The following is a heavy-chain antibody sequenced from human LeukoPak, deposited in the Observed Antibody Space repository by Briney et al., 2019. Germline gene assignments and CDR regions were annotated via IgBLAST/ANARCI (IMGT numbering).Heavy chain of an antibody. D-gene: IGHD1-14*01. CDR2: IHTTGST. CDR1: GGSISGYY. Sequence: SETLSLTCTVSGGSISGYYWSWIRQPAGKGLEWIGRIHTTGSTNYNPSLKSRVSMSLDTSKNQFSLKLRSVSAADTAVYYCARDGFRTLYYFDYWGQGILVTVSS. V-gene: IGHV4-4*07. J-gene: IGHJ4*02. CDR3: ARDGFRTLYYFDY.